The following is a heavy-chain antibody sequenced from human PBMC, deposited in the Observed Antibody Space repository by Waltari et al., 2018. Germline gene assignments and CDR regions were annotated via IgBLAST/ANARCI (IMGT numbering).Heavy chain of an antibody. D-gene: IGHD3-10*01. J-gene: IGHJ4*02. CDR1: GASVSDYY. CDR2: IYDSGAT. Sequence: QVQLQESGPGLVRPSETLSLTCTVPGASVSDYYWNWIRLPTGKGLGWIGTIYDSGATSYNPSLKSRLTMLMDTSKNQFSLILESVTAADRGLYYCTRGLFGRSWTPYYWGQGTLVTVSS. V-gene: IGHV4-59*02. CDR3: TRGLFGRSWTPYY.